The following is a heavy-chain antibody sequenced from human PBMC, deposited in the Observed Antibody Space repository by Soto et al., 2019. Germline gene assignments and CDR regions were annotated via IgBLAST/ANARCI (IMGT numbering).Heavy chain of an antibody. Sequence: GGSLRLSCAASGFTFSSYWMHWVRQAPGKGLVWVSRINSDGSSTSYADSVKGRFTISRDNAKNTLYLQMNSLRAEDTAVYYCAKEERHSGYIIDYRGQGTVVTVSS. CDR2: INSDGSST. V-gene: IGHV3-74*01. CDR3: AKEERHSGYIIDY. D-gene: IGHD5-12*01. J-gene: IGHJ4*02. CDR1: GFTFSSYW.